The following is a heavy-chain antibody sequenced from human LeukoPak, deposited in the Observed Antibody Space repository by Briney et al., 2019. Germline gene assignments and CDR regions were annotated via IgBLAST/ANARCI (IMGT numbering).Heavy chain of an antibody. Sequence: SETLSLTCAVHGGSSSVYFCSWIRQSPGKGLEWIGEINGGGKTDYNPSLKSRVTISVDTSKNQFSLKLSSVTAADTAVYYCARVERYFDWLLDNYWGQGTLVTVSS. CDR1: GGSSSVYF. CDR3: ARVERYFDWLLDNY. D-gene: IGHD3-9*01. CDR2: INGGGKT. V-gene: IGHV4-34*01. J-gene: IGHJ4*02.